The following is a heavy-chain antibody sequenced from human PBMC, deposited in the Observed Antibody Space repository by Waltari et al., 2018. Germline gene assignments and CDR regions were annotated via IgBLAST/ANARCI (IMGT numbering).Heavy chain of an antibody. CDR2: IIPIFGTA. CDR1: GGTFSTFA. J-gene: IGHJ4*02. D-gene: IGHD3-10*01. Sequence: QVQLVQSGAEVKKPGSSVKVSCKASGGTFSTFAISWVPQAPGHGLEWMGGIIPIFGTANYAQKFQGRVTITADESTSTAYMELRSLRSEDTAVYYCARVLVGVRGADYFDYWGQGTLVTVSS. CDR3: ARVLVGVRGADYFDY. V-gene: IGHV1-69*12.